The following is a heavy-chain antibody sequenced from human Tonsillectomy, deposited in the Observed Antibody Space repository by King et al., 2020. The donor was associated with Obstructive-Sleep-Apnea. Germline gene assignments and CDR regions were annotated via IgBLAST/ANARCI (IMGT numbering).Heavy chain of an antibody. Sequence: VQLVESGAEVKKPGASVKVSCKASGNTFTDYYIHWVRQAPGQGLEWMGWINPKSGGTNYAQKFQGRVTMTRDTSISTAYMELSRLRSDDTAVYYCAREYPGWNSLALDYWGQGTLVTVSS. CDR3: AREYPGWNSLALDY. J-gene: IGHJ4*02. CDR1: GNTFTDYY. V-gene: IGHV1-2*02. D-gene: IGHD1/OR15-1a*01. CDR2: INPKSGGT.